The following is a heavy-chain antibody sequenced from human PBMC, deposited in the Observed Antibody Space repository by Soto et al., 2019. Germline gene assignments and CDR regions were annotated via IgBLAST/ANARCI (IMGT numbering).Heavy chain of an antibody. V-gene: IGHV3-30-3*01. J-gene: IGHJ6*02. D-gene: IGHD6-19*01. Sequence: PGGSLRLSCAASGFTFSSYAMHWVRQAPGKGLEWVAVISYDGSNKYYADSVKGRFTISRDNSKNTLYLQMNSLRAEDTAVYYCARDDFSSGWHYYYYYYGMDVWGQGTTVTVSS. CDR2: ISYDGSNK. CDR3: ARDDFSSGWHYYYYYYGMDV. CDR1: GFTFSSYA.